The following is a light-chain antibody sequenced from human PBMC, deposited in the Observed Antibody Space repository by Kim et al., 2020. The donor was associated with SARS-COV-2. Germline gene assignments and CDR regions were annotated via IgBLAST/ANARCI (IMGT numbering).Light chain of an antibody. CDR1: QSINKW. J-gene: IGKJ1*01. Sequence: SASVGDSVTITCRASQSINKWLAWYQQKPGTAPKLLIYDASTLESGVPSRFSGSGSETEFTLTITSLQPDDLATYYCQQYHAYWTFGQGTKVDIK. CDR3: QQYHAYWT. CDR2: DAS. V-gene: IGKV1-5*01.